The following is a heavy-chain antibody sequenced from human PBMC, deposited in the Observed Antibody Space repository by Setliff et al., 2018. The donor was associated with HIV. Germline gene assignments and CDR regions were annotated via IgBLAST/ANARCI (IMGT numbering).Heavy chain of an antibody. Sequence: PSETLSLTCTVSGGSISTYYWNWIRQPPGKGLEWIGYISYSGTTNYNPSLKSRVTISVDTSKNQFPRKVSSVTAADTAVYYCARRRPPPSGSYSKYYMDVWGKGTTVTVSS. CDR2: ISYSGTT. V-gene: IGHV4-59*08. D-gene: IGHD1-26*01. J-gene: IGHJ6*03. CDR3: ARRRPPPSGSYSKYYMDV. CDR1: GGSISTYY.